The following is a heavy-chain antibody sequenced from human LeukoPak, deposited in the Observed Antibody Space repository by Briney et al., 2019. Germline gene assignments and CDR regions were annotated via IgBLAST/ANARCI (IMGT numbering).Heavy chain of an antibody. J-gene: IGHJ4*02. CDR1: GGSISSYY. D-gene: IGHD2-15*01. CDR3: ARDLVAAAYFDY. Sequence: SETLSLTCTVSGGSISSYYWSWIRQPPGKGLEWIGYIYYSGSTNYNPSLKSRVTISVDTSKNQFSLKLSSVTAADTAVYYCARDLVAAAYFDYRGQGTLVTVSS. V-gene: IGHV4-59*01. CDR2: IYYSGST.